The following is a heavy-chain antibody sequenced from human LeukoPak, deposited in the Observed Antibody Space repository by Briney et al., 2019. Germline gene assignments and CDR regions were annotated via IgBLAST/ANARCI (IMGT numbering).Heavy chain of an antibody. CDR2: ISAGGDFV. D-gene: IGHD3-10*01. Sequence: GGSLRLTCAASGFPFSTHSLNWVRQAPGKGLEWVSSISAGGDFVYYGDSVKGRFTMSRDNAKNSLHLQMDSLTAEDTAVYYCVSDKYDGSNYAYFDSCGHGTLVTVSS. CDR1: GFPFSTHS. CDR3: VSDKYDGSNYAYFDS. J-gene: IGHJ4*01. V-gene: IGHV3-21*01.